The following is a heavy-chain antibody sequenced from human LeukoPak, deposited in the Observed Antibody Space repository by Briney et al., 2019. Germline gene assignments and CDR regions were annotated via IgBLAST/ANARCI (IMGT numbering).Heavy chain of an antibody. CDR2: INHSGST. Sequence: SETLSLTCAVYGGSFSGYYWSWIRHPPGKGLEWIGEINHSGSTNYNPSLKSRVTISVDTSKNQFSLKLSSVTAADTAVYYCARVGYSYGYYWGQGTLVTVSS. V-gene: IGHV4-34*01. CDR3: ARVGYSYGYY. J-gene: IGHJ4*02. CDR1: GGSFSGYY. D-gene: IGHD5-18*01.